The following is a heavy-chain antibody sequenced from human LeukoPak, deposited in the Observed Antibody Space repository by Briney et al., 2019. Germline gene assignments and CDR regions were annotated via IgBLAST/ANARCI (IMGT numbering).Heavy chain of an antibody. D-gene: IGHD4-23*01. CDR3: ARDSYGGKYFDY. V-gene: IGHV1-2*06. Sequence: ASVKVSCKASGYSFTAYYMHWVRQAPGQGLEWMGRINPDSGGTDYAQKFQGRVTMTRDTSISTAYMELSRLTSDDAAVYYCARDSYGGKYFDYWGQGTLVTVSS. J-gene: IGHJ4*02. CDR1: GYSFTAYY. CDR2: INPDSGGT.